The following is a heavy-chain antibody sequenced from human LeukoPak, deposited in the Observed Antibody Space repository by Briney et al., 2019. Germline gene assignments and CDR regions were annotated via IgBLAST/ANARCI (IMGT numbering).Heavy chain of an antibody. D-gene: IGHD4-17*01. CDR1: GFTFGDYA. Sequence: GGSLRLSCTASGFTFGDYAMSWVRQAPGKGLEWVGFIRSKAYGGTTEYAASVKGRFTISRDDSKSIAYLQLNSLKTEDTAVCYCTRRTVTTDAFDIWGQGTTVTVSS. J-gene: IGHJ3*02. CDR3: TRRTVTTDAFDI. CDR2: IRSKAYGGTT. V-gene: IGHV3-49*04.